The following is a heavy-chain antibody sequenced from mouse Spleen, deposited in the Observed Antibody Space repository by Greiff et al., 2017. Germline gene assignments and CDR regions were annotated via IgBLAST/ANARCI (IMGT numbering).Heavy chain of an antibody. Sequence: EVKLMESGGGLVQPGGSLKLSCAASGFTFSDYYMYWVRQTPEKRLEWVAYISNGGGSTYYPDTVKGRFTISRDNAKNTLYLQMSRLKSEDTAMYYCARHAGYYGPYYFDYWGQGTTLTVSS. CDR2: ISNGGGST. D-gene: IGHD1-1*01. CDR1: GFTFSDYY. V-gene: IGHV5-12*01. CDR3: ARHAGYYGPYYFDY. J-gene: IGHJ2*01.